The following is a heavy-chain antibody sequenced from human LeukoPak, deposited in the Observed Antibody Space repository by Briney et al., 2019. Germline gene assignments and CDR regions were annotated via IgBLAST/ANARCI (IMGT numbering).Heavy chain of an antibody. Sequence: PGESLKISCKGSGYSFSSHWIGWVRQMPGKGLEWMGIMYLGDFDTRYSPSFQGQVTISADKSISTAYLQWSSLKASDTAMYYCATPEPIAAAGLLTPYWGQGTLVTVSS. V-gene: IGHV5-51*01. J-gene: IGHJ4*02. CDR1: GYSFSSHW. CDR3: ATPEPIAAAGLLTPY. D-gene: IGHD6-13*01. CDR2: MYLGDFDT.